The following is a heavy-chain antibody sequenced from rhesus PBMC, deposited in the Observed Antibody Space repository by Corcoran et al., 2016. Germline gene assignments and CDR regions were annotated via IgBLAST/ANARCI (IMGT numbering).Heavy chain of an antibody. CDR1: GYSISSNY. D-gene: IGHD6-31*01. Sequence: QVQLQESGPGLVKPSETLSLTCAVSGYSISSNYWSWIRQPPGKELEWIGYIYGSSGSTYYNPSLKSRVTSSTDTSKNQFSLKLSSVTAADTAVYYCARENSSGWLYYFDYWGQGVLVTVSS. CDR2: IYGSSGST. CDR3: ARENSSGWLYYFDY. J-gene: IGHJ4*01. V-gene: IGHV4-147*01.